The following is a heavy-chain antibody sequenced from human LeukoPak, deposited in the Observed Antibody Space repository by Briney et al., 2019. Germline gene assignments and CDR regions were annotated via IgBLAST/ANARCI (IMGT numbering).Heavy chain of an antibody. CDR3: ARATTYDFVWGSYREYFEY. CDR2: MYSTGST. V-gene: IGHV4-59*10. CDR1: GGSFSGYY. D-gene: IGHD3-16*02. J-gene: IGHJ4*02. Sequence: SETLSLTCAGYGGSFSGYYWSWIRQPAGKGLEWIGRMYSTGSTNYNPSLKSRVTMSVDTSKNHFSLKLTSATAADTAVYYCARATTYDFVWGSYREYFEYWGQGTLVSVSS.